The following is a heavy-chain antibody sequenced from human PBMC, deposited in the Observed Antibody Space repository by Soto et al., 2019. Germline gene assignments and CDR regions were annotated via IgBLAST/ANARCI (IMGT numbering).Heavy chain of an antibody. V-gene: IGHV3-23*01. CDR2: ISGSGGST. Sequence: GGSLRLSCAASGFTFSSYAMSWVRQAPGRGLEWVSAISGSGGSTYYADSVKGRFTISRDNSKNTLYLQMNSLRAEDTAVYYCAKDWASYPAGWFDPWGQGTLVTVSS. J-gene: IGHJ5*02. CDR3: AKDWASYPAGWFDP. D-gene: IGHD2-2*01. CDR1: GFTFSSYA.